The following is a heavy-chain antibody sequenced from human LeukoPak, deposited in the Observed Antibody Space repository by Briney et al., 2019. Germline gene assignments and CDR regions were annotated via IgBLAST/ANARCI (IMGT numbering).Heavy chain of an antibody. CDR1: GGSISSSSYY. CDR2: IYYSGST. Sequence: SETLSLTCTVSGGSISSSSYYWGWIRQPPGKGLEWIGSIYYSGSTYYNPSLKSRVTISVDTSKNQFSLKLSSVTAADTAVYYCARILKLELNYDYWGQGTLVTVSS. J-gene: IGHJ4*02. V-gene: IGHV4-39*07. D-gene: IGHD1-7*01. CDR3: ARILKLELNYDY.